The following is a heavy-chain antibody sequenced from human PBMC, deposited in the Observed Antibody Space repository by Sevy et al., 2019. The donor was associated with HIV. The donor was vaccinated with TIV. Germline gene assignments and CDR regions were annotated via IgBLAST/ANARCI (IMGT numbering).Heavy chain of an antibody. V-gene: IGHV3-7*01. D-gene: IGHD6-13*01. CDR2: IKQDGSEK. CDR3: AREGSGYSSSWGLYYYYGMDV. Sequence: GGSVRLSCAASGFTFSSYWMSWVRQAPGKGLEWVANIKQDGSEKYYVDSVKGRFTISRDNAKNSLYLQMNSLRAEDTAVYYCAREGSGYSSSWGLYYYYGMDVWGQGTTVTVSS. CDR1: GFTFSSYW. J-gene: IGHJ6*02.